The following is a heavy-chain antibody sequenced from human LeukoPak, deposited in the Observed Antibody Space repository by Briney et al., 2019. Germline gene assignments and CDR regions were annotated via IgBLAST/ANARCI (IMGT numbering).Heavy chain of an antibody. CDR2: IIPIFGTA. J-gene: IGHJ1*01. D-gene: IGHD3-22*01. Sequence: SVKVSCKASGGTFSSYAISWVRQAPGQGLEWMGGIIPIFGTANYAQKFQGRVTITADEFTSTAYMELSSLRSEDTAVYYCARVAYDSSFEYFQHWGQGTLVTVSS. CDR1: GGTFSSYA. CDR3: ARVAYDSSFEYFQH. V-gene: IGHV1-69*13.